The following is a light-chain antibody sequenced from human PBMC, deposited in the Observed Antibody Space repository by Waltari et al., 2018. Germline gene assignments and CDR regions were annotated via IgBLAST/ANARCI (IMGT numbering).Light chain of an antibody. CDR1: NLGSYS. CDR3: QVWHADIDPGV. J-gene: IGLJ1*01. CDR2: YDR. V-gene: IGLV3-21*04. Sequence: SYVLTQPPSVSVAPGETARIPLGGDNLGSYSGHWYQQKPGQAPGLVIFYDRDRPSGIPARFSGSNSGNTATLTITSVEAGDEARYYCQVWHADIDPGVFGTGTEVTVL.